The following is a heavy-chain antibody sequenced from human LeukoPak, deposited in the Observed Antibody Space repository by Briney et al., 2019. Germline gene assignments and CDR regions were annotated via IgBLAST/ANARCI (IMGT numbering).Heavy chain of an antibody. CDR3: ARSDHNSWNAFDI. V-gene: IGHV1-8*03. Sequence: ASVKVSCKASGYTFGSDDINWVRQATGQGLEWMGWINPNNGNLGYAQEFQGRVTITRNTPISTAYMELSSLTSEDTAVYYCARSDHNSWNAFDIWGQGTMVTVSS. J-gene: IGHJ3*02. D-gene: IGHD1-26*01. CDR1: GYTFGSDD. CDR2: INPNNGNL.